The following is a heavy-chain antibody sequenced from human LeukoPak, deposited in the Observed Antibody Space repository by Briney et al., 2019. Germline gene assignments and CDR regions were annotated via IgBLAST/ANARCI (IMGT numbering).Heavy chain of an antibody. CDR1: GFTFSSYA. CDR2: ISRSGGST. J-gene: IGHJ6*02. V-gene: IGHV3-23*01. CDR3: AKDHFPLIAAFGMDV. D-gene: IGHD6-6*01. Sequence: GGSLRLSCAASGFTFSSYAMSWLRQGPGKGLEWVSAISRSGGSTYYADTVKGRFTISRDNSKNTLYLQMNSLRAEDTAVYYCAKDHFPLIAAFGMDVWGQGTTVTVSS.